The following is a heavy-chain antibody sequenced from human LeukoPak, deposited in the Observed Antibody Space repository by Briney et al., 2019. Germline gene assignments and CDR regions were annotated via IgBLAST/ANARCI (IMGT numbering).Heavy chain of an antibody. J-gene: IGHJ4*02. V-gene: IGHV1-2*04. CDR2: INANNGGT. D-gene: IGHD3-22*01. Sequence: ASVKVSCKASGYTFTPYYIHWVRQAPGQGLEWMGWINANNGGTNYAQKFQGWVTMTRDTSISTAYMELSRLRSDDTAVYYCARAPRVRYYDSSEHYFDYWGQGTLVTVSS. CDR3: ARAPRVRYYDSSEHYFDY. CDR1: GYTFTPYY.